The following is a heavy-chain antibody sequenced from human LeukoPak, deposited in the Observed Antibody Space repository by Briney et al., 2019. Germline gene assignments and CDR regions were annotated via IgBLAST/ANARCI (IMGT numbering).Heavy chain of an antibody. CDR2: INPNSGGT. D-gene: IGHD3-9*01. J-gene: IGHJ3*02. Sequence: GASVKVSCKASGYTFTAYYMHWVRQAPGPGLEWMGWINPNSGGTKSAQKFQGRVTMTRDTSISTAYMEVSGLRSDDTALYYCAREGFDYGFDIWGQGTMVTVSS. CDR3: AREGFDYGFDI. CDR1: GYTFTAYY. V-gene: IGHV1-2*02.